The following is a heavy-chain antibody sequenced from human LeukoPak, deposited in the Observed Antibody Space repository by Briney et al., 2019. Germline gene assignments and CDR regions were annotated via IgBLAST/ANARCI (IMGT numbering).Heavy chain of an antibody. J-gene: IGHJ6*03. CDR3: ARDPGRFLNYYMDV. CDR2: ISYDGSNK. V-gene: IGHV3-30-3*01. CDR1: GFTFSSYA. Sequence: GSLRLSCAASGFTFSSYAMHWVRQAPGKGLEWVAVISYDGSNKYYADSVKGRFTISRDNSKNTLYLQMNSLRAEDTAVYYCARDPGRFLNYYMDVWGKGTTVTVSS. D-gene: IGHD3-3*01.